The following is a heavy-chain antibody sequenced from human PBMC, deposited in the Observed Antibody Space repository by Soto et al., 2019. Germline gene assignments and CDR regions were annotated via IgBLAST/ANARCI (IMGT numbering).Heavy chain of an antibody. D-gene: IGHD2-15*01. V-gene: IGHV3-23*01. CDR2: ISGRGGST. J-gene: IGHJ4*02. Sequence: VQLLESGGGLVQPGGSLRLSCAASGFTFSSYAMSWVRQAPGKGLEWVSAISGRGGSTYYADSVKGRFTISRDKSKNKLYLQMFSVRADDTAVYYCARDRDCSGGNCYFAGSGPYFDFWGQGTLVTLS. CDR3: ARDRDCSGGNCYFAGSGPYFDF. CDR1: GFTFSSYA.